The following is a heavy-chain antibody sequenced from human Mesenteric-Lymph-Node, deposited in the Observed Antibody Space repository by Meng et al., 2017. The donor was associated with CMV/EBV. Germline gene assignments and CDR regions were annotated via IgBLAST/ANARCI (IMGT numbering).Heavy chain of an antibody. CDR1: GFTFSGYW. V-gene: IGHV3-7*01. CDR3: ARDICSGGSCYIDFDY. D-gene: IGHD2-15*01. CDR2: IKQDGSEK. J-gene: IGHJ4*02. Sequence: GESLKISCAASGFTFSGYWMSWVRQVPGKGLEWVANIKQDGSEKYYVDSVKGRFTISRDNAKNSLYLQMNSLRAEGTAVYYCARDICSGGSCYIDFDYWGQGTLVTVSS.